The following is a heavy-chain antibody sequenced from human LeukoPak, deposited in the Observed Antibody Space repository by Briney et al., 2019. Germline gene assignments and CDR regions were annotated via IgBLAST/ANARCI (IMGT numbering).Heavy chain of an antibody. D-gene: IGHD2-15*01. J-gene: IGHJ4*02. Sequence: AETVSLTCSVSGASISTPTYLWAWLRQPPGKGLEWIGRLYYSGSTYYNPSLKSRVTISVDTSKNQFSLKLSSVTAADTAVYYCARLVRLGYCSGDSCPGFDYWGQGTLVTVSS. CDR1: GASISTPTYL. CDR2: LYYSGST. V-gene: IGHV4-39*01. CDR3: ARLVRLGYCSGDSCPGFDY.